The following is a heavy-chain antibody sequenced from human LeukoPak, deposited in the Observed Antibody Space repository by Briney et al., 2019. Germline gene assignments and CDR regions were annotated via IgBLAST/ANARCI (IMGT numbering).Heavy chain of an antibody. Sequence: PGGSLRLSCAASGFTFSNYAMSWVRQAPGKGLEWVSCISSTSNYIFYADSVRGRFTISRDNAKNSLYLQMDSLRAEDTAVYYCARGGIITSYAFEIWGQGAMVTVSS. CDR1: GFTFSNYA. CDR2: ISSTSNYI. J-gene: IGHJ3*02. V-gene: IGHV3-21*01. D-gene: IGHD1-26*01. CDR3: ARGGIITSYAFEI.